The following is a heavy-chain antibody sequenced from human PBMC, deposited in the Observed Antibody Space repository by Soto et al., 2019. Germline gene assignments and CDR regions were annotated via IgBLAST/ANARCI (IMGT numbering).Heavy chain of an antibody. J-gene: IGHJ4*01. CDR2: IYWDDDK. CDR3: ARRLIYCGGNCYEVLAY. CDR1: GFSLSTSGVG. D-gene: IGHD2-21*02. Sequence: SGPTLVNPTQTLTLTRTFSGFSLSTSGVGVGWIRQPPGKALEWLALIYWDDDKRYSPSLKSRLTITKDTSKNQVVLTMTNMDPVDTATYYCARRLIYCGGNCYEVLAYWGQRTLV. V-gene: IGHV2-5*02.